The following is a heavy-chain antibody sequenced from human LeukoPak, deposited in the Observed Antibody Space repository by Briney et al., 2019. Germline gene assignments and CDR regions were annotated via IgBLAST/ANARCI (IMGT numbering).Heavy chain of an antibody. CDR3: AIMHGYYDGSGYWVQ. D-gene: IGHD3-22*01. V-gene: IGHV3-23*01. Sequence: GGSLRLSCAASGFTFGSYGMSWVRQAPGKGLEWVSFITPNADRTSYADSVEGRFTISKDNPRNTLYMQMNSLRDEDTAIYYCAIMHGYYDGSGYWVQWGQGTLVTVSS. CDR1: GFTFGSYG. CDR2: ITPNADRT. J-gene: IGHJ1*01.